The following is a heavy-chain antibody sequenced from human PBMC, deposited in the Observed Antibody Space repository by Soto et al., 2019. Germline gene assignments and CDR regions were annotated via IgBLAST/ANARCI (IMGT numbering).Heavy chain of an antibody. Sequence: QVQLVESGGGVVQPGRSLRLSCAASGFTFSSYGMHWVRQAPGKGLEWVAVISYDGSNKYYADSVKGRFTISRDNSKNTLYLQMNSLRAEDPAVYYCAKDSQIRYFDWTLYGMAVWGQGTTVTVSS. CDR1: GFTFSSYG. D-gene: IGHD3-9*01. J-gene: IGHJ6*02. V-gene: IGHV3-30*18. CDR2: ISYDGSNK. CDR3: AKDSQIRYFDWTLYGMAV.